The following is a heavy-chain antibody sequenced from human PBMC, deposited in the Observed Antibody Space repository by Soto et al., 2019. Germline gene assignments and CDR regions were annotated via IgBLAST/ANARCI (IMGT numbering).Heavy chain of an antibody. V-gene: IGHV3-30*18. D-gene: IGHD1-20*01. J-gene: IGHJ4*02. CDR3: AKDAVYNWNGDY. CDR2: ISYDGSNK. Sequence: PGGSLRLSCAASGFTFSSYGMHWVRQAPGKGLEWVAVISYDGSNKYYADSVKGRFTISRDNSKNTLYLQMNSLRAEDTAVYYCAKDAVYNWNGDYWGQGTLVTVSS. CDR1: GFTFSSYG.